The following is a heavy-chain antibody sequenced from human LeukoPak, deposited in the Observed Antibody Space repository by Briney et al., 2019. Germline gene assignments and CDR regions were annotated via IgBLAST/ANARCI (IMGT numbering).Heavy chain of an antibody. D-gene: IGHD5-18*01. J-gene: IGHJ4*02. CDR1: GYSFTSYW. CDR3: ARHIYKGYSYGLGAAFDY. Sequence: GESLKISRKGSGYSFTSYWIGWVRQMPGKGLEWTGIIYPGDSDTRYSPSFQGQVTISADKSISTAYLQWSSLKASDTAMYYCARHIYKGYSYGLGAAFDYWGQGTRVTVSS. V-gene: IGHV5-51*01. CDR2: IYPGDSDT.